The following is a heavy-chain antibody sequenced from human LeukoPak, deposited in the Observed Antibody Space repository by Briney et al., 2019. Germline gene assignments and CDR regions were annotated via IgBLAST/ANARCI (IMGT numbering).Heavy chain of an antibody. D-gene: IGHD6-13*01. J-gene: IGHJ5*02. Sequence: ASVKASCKASAYTCTSYYMHWVRQAPGQGHEWMGIINPSGGSTRYAQKFQGRVTMTRDMSTSTVYMELSSLRSEDTAAYYCARRIAAAGTGNWFDPWGQGTLVTVSS. CDR1: AYTCTSYY. CDR2: INPSGGST. V-gene: IGHV1-46*01. CDR3: ARRIAAAGTGNWFDP.